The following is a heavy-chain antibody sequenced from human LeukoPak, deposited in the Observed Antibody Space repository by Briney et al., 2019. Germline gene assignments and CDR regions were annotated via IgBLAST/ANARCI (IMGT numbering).Heavy chain of an antibody. V-gene: IGHV3-15*01. CDR2: TISKRGGGSI. J-gene: IGHJ4*02. D-gene: IGHD3-10*01. CDR1: GFTFSDAW. CDR3: VWLRDFYYGSTF. Sequence: GGSLRLSCEGYGFTFSDAWMSWVRQAPGKGLEWVGRTISKRGGGSIDYAAPVKGRFTISRDDSKSTVYLQLNSLETEDTAVYYCVWLRDFYYGSTFWGQGTLVTVSS.